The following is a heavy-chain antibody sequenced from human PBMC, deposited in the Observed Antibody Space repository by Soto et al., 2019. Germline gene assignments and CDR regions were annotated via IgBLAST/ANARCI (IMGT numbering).Heavy chain of an antibody. CDR1: GFSLSTSGVG. V-gene: IGHV2-5*02. D-gene: IGHD6-13*01. CDR2: IYWDDDK. J-gene: IGHJ6*02. CDR3: AHQTHIAAAGTEYYSDGMDV. Sequence: QITLKESGPTLVKPTQTLTLTCTFSGFSLSTSGVGVGWIRQPPGKALEWLAIIYWDDDKRYSPSLKSRLTITKDTAKNRVFLTITNIDPVDTATYYCAHQTHIAAAGTEYYSDGMDVWGRGTTVTGSS.